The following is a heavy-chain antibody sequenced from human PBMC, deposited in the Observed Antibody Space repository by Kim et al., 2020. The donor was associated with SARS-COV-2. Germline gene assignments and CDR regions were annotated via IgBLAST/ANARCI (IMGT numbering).Heavy chain of an antibody. Sequence: SVKVSCKASGYTFSNYAMHWVRQAPGQRLEWMGWINAGSGNTEYSQKFQGRLIITRDTSASTAYMELSSLRSEDTAVYYCARGGAVLRFLEWLSSYFDYWGEGTLVTVSS. CDR3: ARGGAVLRFLEWLSSYFDY. CDR1: GYTFSNYA. D-gene: IGHD3-3*01. J-gene: IGHJ4*02. V-gene: IGHV1-3*01. CDR2: INAGSGNT.